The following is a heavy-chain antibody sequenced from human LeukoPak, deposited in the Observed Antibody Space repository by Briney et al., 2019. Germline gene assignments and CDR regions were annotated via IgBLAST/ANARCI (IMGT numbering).Heavy chain of an antibody. J-gene: IGHJ4*02. Sequence: PSETLSLTCAVYGGSFSGYYWSWIRQPPGKGLEWIGEINHSGSTNYNPSLKSRVTTSVDASKNEFSLNLSSVTAADTAVYYCARKYDSSGYYDYWGQGTLATVSS. CDR3: ARKYDSSGYYDY. V-gene: IGHV4-34*01. CDR2: INHSGST. D-gene: IGHD3-22*01. CDR1: GGSFSGYY.